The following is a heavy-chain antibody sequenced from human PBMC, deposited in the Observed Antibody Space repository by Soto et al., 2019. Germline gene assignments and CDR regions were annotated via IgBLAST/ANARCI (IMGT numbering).Heavy chain of an antibody. V-gene: IGHV4-31*03. CDR2: IDYSGST. J-gene: IGHJ5*02. Sequence: QVQLQESGPGLVKPSQTLSLTCTVSGGSISSGGYYWSWIRQHPGKGLEWIGYIDYSGSTYNNPTLKCRVNISVDAPKNRFSLKLSSGADADTAVYYCARSIDPWGQGTLVTVSS. CDR1: GGSISSGGYY. CDR3: ARSIDP.